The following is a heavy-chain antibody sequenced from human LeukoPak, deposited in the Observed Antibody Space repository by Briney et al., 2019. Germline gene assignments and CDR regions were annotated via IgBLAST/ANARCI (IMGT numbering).Heavy chain of an antibody. J-gene: IGHJ4*02. D-gene: IGHD3-22*01. CDR2: INSEGTST. CDR3: ARYFYDSSTYSFDY. CDR1: GFTFSSYW. V-gene: IGHV3-74*01. Sequence: GGSLRLSCAASGFTFSSYWMHWVRQVPGKGLVWVSRINSEGTSTSYADSVKGRFTISRDNAENTLFLQMNSLRAEDTAVYYCARYFYDSSTYSFDYWGQGTLVTVSS.